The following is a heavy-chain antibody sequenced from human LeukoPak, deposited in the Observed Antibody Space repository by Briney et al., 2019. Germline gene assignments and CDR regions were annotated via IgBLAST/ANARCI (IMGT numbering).Heavy chain of an antibody. CDR1: GFTFSSYW. J-gene: IGHJ4*02. CDR3: ASPAWEGGDFGELFY. D-gene: IGHD3-10*01. Sequence: GGSLRLSCAASGFTFSSYWMHWVRQAPGKGLVWVSRINSDGSSTSYADSVKGRFTISRDNAKNTLYLQMNSLRAEDTAVYYCASPAWEGGDFGELFYWGQGTLVTVSS. CDR2: INSDGSST. V-gene: IGHV3-74*01.